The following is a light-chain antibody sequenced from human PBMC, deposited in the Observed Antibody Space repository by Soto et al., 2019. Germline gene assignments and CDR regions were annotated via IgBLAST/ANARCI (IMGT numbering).Light chain of an antibody. CDR3: QQYNNWPL. Sequence: EIVMTQSPATLSVSPGERATLSCRASQSVSSNLAWYQQKPGQAPMLLIYGASTRATGIPARFSGSGSGTEFTLIISSLQSEDFAVYYCQQYNNWPLFGGGTKVEIK. J-gene: IGKJ4*01. V-gene: IGKV3-15*01. CDR1: QSVSSN. CDR2: GAS.